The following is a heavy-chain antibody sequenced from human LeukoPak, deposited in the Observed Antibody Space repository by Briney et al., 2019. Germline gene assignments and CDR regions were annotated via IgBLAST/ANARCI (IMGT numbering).Heavy chain of an antibody. CDR2: IWYDGSNK. Sequence: GGSLRLSCAASGFTFSSYGMHGVRQAPGKGLEWVAVIWYDGSNKYYADSVKGRFTISRDNSKNTLYLQMNSLRAEDTAVYYCARDRDEWDAFDIWGQGTMVTVSS. D-gene: IGHD3-3*01. V-gene: IGHV3-33*01. J-gene: IGHJ3*02. CDR1: GFTFSSYG. CDR3: ARDRDEWDAFDI.